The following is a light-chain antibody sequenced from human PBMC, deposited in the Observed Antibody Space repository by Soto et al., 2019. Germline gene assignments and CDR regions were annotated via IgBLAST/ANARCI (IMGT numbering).Light chain of an antibody. J-gene: IGKJ1*01. CDR2: GAS. V-gene: IGKV3-20*01. CDR1: QSVSNNY. Sequence: EIVLTQSPGTLSLSPGERATLSGRASQSVSNNYLAWYQQKPGQAPRIRIYGASNRATGIPDRLSGSGSGTDFTLTISRLDPEDFAVYYCQQYGSSASFGQGTKVDIK. CDR3: QQYGSSAS.